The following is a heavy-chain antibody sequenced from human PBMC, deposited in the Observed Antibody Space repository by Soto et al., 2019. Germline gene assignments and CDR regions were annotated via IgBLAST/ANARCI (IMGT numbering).Heavy chain of an antibody. J-gene: IGHJ4*02. D-gene: IGHD3-9*01. CDR3: ANVLAITISWTPEQNNDY. Sequence: RGSLRLSCAASGFTFSSYAMSWVRQAPGKGLEWVSAISGSGGSTYYADSVKGRFTISRDNSKNTLYLQMNSLRAEDTSVYYCANVLAITISWTPEQNNDYWGQGTLVTVSS. V-gene: IGHV3-23*01. CDR2: ISGSGGST. CDR1: GFTFSSYA.